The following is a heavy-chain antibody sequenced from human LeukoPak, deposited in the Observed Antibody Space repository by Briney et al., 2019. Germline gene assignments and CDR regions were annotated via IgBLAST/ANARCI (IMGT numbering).Heavy chain of an antibody. V-gene: IGHV4-39*07. CDR2: IYYSGST. Sequence: PSETLSLTCTVSGGSISSSSYYWGWIRQPPGKGLEWIGSIYYSGSTYYNPSLKSRVTISIDTSKNQFSLKLSSVTAADTAVYYCARTDYYGSGSLPYWGQGTLVTVSS. CDR3: ARTDYYGSGSLPY. CDR1: GGSISSSSYY. D-gene: IGHD3-10*01. J-gene: IGHJ4*02.